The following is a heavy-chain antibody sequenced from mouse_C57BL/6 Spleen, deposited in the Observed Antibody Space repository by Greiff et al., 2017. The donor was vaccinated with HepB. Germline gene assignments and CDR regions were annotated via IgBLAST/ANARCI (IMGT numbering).Heavy chain of an antibody. J-gene: IGHJ3*01. D-gene: IGHD2-3*01. V-gene: IGHV5-4*01. Sequence: EVKLMESGGGLVKPGGSLKLSCAASGFTFSSYAMSWVRQTPEKRLEWVATISDGGSYTYYPDNVKGRFTISRDNAKNNLYLQMSHLKSEDTAMFYCAREGDDGYYVWFAYWGQGTLVTVSA. CDR1: GFTFSSYA. CDR3: AREGDDGYYVWFAY. CDR2: ISDGGSYT.